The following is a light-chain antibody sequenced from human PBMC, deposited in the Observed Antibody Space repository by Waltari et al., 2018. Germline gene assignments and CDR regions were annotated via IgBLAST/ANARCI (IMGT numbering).Light chain of an antibody. J-gene: IGKJ1*01. CDR3: QQYNNWPPT. Sequence: EIVMTQSPATLSVSPGERATLSCRASQSVGSNLAGYQQKPGQATRRLIYGAATSATVIPARFSGSGSGTEFTLTISSLQSEDFAVYYCQQYNNWPPTFGQGTKVEIK. CDR2: GAA. V-gene: IGKV3-15*01. CDR1: QSVGSN.